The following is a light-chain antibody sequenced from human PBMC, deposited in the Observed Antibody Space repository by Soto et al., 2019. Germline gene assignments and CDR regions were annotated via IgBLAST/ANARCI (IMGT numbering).Light chain of an antibody. V-gene: IGLV2-14*01. CDR2: QVT. J-gene: IGLJ1*01. CDR3: TSFSSSTSLYV. Sequence: QSALTQPASVSGSPGQSITISCAGTMRDVGAYNLVSWYQQLPGKAPKLMIYQVTIRPSGISNRFSGSKSGNTASLTISGLQAEDEADYYCTSFSSSTSLYVFGTGTKLTVL. CDR1: MRDVGAYNL.